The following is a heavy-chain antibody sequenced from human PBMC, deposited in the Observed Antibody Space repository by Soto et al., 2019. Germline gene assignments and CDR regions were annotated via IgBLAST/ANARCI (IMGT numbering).Heavy chain of an antibody. D-gene: IGHD5-12*01. J-gene: IGHJ6*02. CDR3: ARDRRDSGYQRTYYYYGMDV. CDR2: ISYDGSNK. V-gene: IGHV3-30-3*01. Sequence: QVQLVESGGGVVQPGRSLRLSCAASGFTFSSYAMHWVRQAPGKGLEWVAVISYDGSNKYYADSVKGRFTISRDNSKNTLYLQINSLRAEDTAVYYCARDRRDSGYQRTYYYYGMDVWGQGTTVTVSS. CDR1: GFTFSSYA.